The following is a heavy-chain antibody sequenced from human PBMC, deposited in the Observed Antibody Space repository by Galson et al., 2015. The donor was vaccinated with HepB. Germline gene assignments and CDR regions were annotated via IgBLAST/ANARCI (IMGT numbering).Heavy chain of an antibody. D-gene: IGHD6-19*01. CDR1: GFTFSSYS. Sequence: SLRLSCAASGFTFSSYSMNWVRQAPGKGLEWVSSISSSSSYIYYADSVKGRFTISRDNAKNSLYLQMNSLRVEDTAVYYCARDDSGYEYYGMDVWGQGTTVTVSS. CDR3: ARDDSGYEYYGMDV. J-gene: IGHJ6*02. CDR2: ISSSSSYI. V-gene: IGHV3-21*01.